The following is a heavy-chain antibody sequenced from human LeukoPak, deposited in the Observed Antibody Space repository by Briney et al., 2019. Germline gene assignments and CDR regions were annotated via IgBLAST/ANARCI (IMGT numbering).Heavy chain of an antibody. CDR3: AKDRSSGPHYYYGMDV. J-gene: IGHJ6*02. CDR1: GFTFSRYW. V-gene: IGHV3-74*01. D-gene: IGHD6-25*01. Sequence: QPGGSLRLSCAASGFTFSRYWMHWLRQGPGKGLVWVSRISTDGSSSTYADSVKGRFTISRDNGKNTLYLQMNSLRAEDTAVYYCAKDRSSGPHYYYGMDVWGRGTTVIVSS. CDR2: ISTDGSSS.